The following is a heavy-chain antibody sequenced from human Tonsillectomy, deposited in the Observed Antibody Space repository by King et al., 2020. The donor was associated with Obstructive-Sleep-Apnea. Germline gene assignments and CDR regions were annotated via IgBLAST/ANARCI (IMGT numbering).Heavy chain of an antibody. D-gene: IGHD5-24*01. CDR3: ARGLLRDGYKSGAFDI. CDR2: INHSGST. CDR1: VGSFRGYY. V-gene: IGHV4-34*01. J-gene: IGHJ3*02. Sequence: VQLQQWGAGLLKPSETLSLTCAVYVGSFRGYYWSWIRQPPGKDLEWIGEINHSGSTNYNPSLKGRLTISVDTSKNQFSLMLSSVTAADTAVDYCARGLLRDGYKSGAFDIWGQGTMVTVSS.